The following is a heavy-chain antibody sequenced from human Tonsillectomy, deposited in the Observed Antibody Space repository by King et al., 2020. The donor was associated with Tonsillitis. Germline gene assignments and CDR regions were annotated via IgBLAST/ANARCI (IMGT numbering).Heavy chain of an antibody. D-gene: IGHD3-9*01. CDR3: AGDTGMTGSYWYFDL. Sequence: EVQLVESGGGLIQPGGSLRLSCAASGINVGSNYMSWVRQAPGKGLEWVSVIYRGGNTYYADSVKGRFTISRDNSKNTLYLQMNSLRAEDTADYYCAGDTGMTGSYWYFDLWGRGSLVTVPS. V-gene: IGHV3-53*01. CDR1: GINVGSNY. CDR2: IYRGGNT. J-gene: IGHJ2*01.